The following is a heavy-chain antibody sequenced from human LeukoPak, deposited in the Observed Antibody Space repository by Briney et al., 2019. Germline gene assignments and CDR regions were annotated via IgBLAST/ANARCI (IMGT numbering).Heavy chain of an antibody. J-gene: IGHJ4*02. CDR1: GYSFTNYW. Sequence: GESLKISCKGSGYSFTNYWIGWVRQMPGKGLEWVAIIYPGDSDTRYSPSFQGQVTISADKSISTAYLQWSSLKASDTAMYYCARHVEEYYDSSGYYPLPDYWGQGTLVTVSS. D-gene: IGHD3-22*01. CDR3: ARHVEEYYDSSGYYPLPDY. V-gene: IGHV5-51*01. CDR2: IYPGDSDT.